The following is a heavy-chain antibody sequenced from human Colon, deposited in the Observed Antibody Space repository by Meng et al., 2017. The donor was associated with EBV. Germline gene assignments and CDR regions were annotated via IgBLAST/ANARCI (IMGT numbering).Heavy chain of an antibody. J-gene: IGHJ4*02. Sequence: HLEEEGPVLVKPSETLSLTCTISGGSITSTSSYWGWVRQPPGKGLEWIGSIYYRGSTNYNPSLKSRISMSVDMSKNQFSLKVNSVTAADTAIYYCVISSHNWGQGTLVTVSS. V-gene: IGHV4-39*07. CDR3: VISSHN. CDR1: GGSITSTSSY. D-gene: IGHD3-3*02. CDR2: IYYRGST.